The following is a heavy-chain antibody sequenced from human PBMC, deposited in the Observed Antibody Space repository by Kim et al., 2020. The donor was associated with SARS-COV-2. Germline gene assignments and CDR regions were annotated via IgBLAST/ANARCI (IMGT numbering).Heavy chain of an antibody. J-gene: IGHJ4*02. CDR2: IIPIFGTA. D-gene: IGHD6-13*01. Sequence: SVKVSCKASGGTFSSYAISWVRQAPGQGLEWMGGIIPIFGTANYAQKFQGRVTITADESTSTAYMELSSLRSEDMAVYYCARAPRYSSSWYPFDYWGQGTLVTVSS. CDR3: ARAPRYSSSWYPFDY. V-gene: IGHV1-69*13. CDR1: GGTFSSYA.